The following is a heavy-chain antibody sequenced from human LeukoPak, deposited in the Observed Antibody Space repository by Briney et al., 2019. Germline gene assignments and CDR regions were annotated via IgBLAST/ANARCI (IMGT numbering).Heavy chain of an antibody. CDR3: ARRDYYYYYMDV. CDR1: GFTFSSYW. V-gene: IGHV3-7*01. J-gene: IGHJ6*03. CDR2: IKQDGSEK. Sequence: PGRSLRLSCAAAGFTFSSYWISCVRQAPGKGLEWVANIKQDGSEKYYVDSVKGRFTISRDNAKNSLYLQMNSLRGEDTAVYYCARRDYYYYYMDVWGKGTTVTVSS.